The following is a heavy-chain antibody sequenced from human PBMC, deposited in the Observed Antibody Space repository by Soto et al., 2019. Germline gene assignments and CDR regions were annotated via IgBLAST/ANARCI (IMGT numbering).Heavy chain of an antibody. V-gene: IGHV4-39*02. CDR1: GDPISSSTYY. CDR2: IYYSGNI. Sequence: PSETLSRTCSVSGDPISSSTYYWGWIRQPPGKGLEWIGTIYYSGNIYYNPCLRSRVTISFHSSKYHCSLQLRSVTSSDTPVYYCATHFGTFFSHSGGYHYRRYFDYFGRVTQVTFSS. CDR3: ATHFGTFFSHSGGYHYRRYFDY. J-gene: IGHJ4*02. D-gene: IGHD3-22*01.